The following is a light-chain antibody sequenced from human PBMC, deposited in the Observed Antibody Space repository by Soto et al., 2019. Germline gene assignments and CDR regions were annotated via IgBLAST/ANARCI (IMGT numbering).Light chain of an antibody. Sequence: DIQMTQSPSSLSVSIGDTITITCRSSQSISVYLNWYQKKPGTPPKLLIYAASTLQSGVPSRFIGRGSGTDFTLTISSLQPEDFGTYYCQQSSSAPRTFGHGTKVDIK. CDR1: QSISVY. J-gene: IGKJ2*01. CDR2: AAS. V-gene: IGKV1-39*01. CDR3: QQSSSAPRT.